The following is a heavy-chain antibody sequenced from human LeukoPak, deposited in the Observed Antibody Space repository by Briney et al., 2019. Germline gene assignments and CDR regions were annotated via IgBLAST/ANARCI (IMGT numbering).Heavy chain of an antibody. V-gene: IGHV3-15*07. D-gene: IGHD3-16*02. J-gene: IGHJ4*02. CDR1: GFTFSNAW. CDR2: IKSKTDGGTT. Sequence: PGGSLRLSCAASGFTFSNAWMNWVRQAPGKGLEWVGRIKSKTDGGTTDYAAPVKGRFTISRDDSKNTLYLQMNSLKTEDTAVYYCTTVIRGIYDYVWGSYRFDYWGQGTLVTVSS. CDR3: TTVIRGIYDYVWGSYRFDY.